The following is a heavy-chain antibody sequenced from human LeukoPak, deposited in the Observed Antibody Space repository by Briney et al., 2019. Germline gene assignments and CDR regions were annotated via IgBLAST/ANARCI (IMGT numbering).Heavy chain of an antibody. CDR3: AREKTGAGLDY. J-gene: IGHJ4*02. CDR2: IYSGGST. CDR1: GFTVSCNY. Sequence: GGSLRLSCAASGFTVSCNYMSWVRQAPGKGLEWVSVIYSGGSTYYADSVKGRFTISRDNSKNTLYLQMNSLRAEDTAVYYCAREKTGAGLDYWGQGTLVTVSS. V-gene: IGHV3-66*02.